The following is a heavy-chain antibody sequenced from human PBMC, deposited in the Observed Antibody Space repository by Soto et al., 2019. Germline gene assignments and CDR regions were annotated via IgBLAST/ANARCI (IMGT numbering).Heavy chain of an antibody. CDR2: LSNNGGIT. V-gene: IGHV3-64D*06. J-gene: IGHJ4*02. Sequence: GGSLRLSCSASVFTFSSYAMRWVRQAPGKGLEHVSVLSNNGGITYYADSVKGRFTISRDNSANMVFLQMSSLTTEDAAMYYCVKGLGRGEVAATGDSWGQGTMVTVSS. D-gene: IGHD3-10*01. CDR3: VKGLGRGEVAATGDS. CDR1: VFTFSSYA.